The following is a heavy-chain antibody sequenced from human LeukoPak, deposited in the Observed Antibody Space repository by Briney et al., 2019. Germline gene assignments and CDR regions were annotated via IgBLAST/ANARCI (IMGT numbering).Heavy chain of an antibody. J-gene: IGHJ4*02. CDR1: GGSISSYY. CDR2: IYYSGST. CDR3: ARDSYDSSGYYPYYFDY. V-gene: IGHV4-59*01. Sequence: LETLSLTCTVSGGSISSYYWSWIRQPPGKGLEWIGYIYYSGSTNYNPSLKSRVTISVDTSKNQFSLKLSSVTAADTAVYYCARDSYDSSGYYPYYFDYWGQGTLVTVSS. D-gene: IGHD3-22*01.